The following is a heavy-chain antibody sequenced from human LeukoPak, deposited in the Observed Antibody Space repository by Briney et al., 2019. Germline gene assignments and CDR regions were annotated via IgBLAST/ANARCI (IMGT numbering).Heavy chain of an antibody. D-gene: IGHD6-19*01. CDR3: ARPLEGLQWLAPSHAFEI. Sequence: QTGTSLRLSCAASGFTFSNYAMHWVRQAPGKGLEWVAVISYDGSNKYYADSVKGRFTISRDNSKNTVYLQMNSLRSDDTAVYYCARPLEGLQWLAPSHAFEIWGQGTMVTVSS. CDR2: ISYDGSNK. CDR1: GFTFSNYA. V-gene: IGHV3-30-3*01. J-gene: IGHJ3*02.